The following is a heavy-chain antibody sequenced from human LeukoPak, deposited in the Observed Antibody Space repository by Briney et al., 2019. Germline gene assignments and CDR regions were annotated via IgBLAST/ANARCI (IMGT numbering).Heavy chain of an antibody. D-gene: IGHD6-13*01. V-gene: IGHV4-31*03. Sequence: SETLSLTCTVSGDSISSSGFYWSWIRQHPGKGLEWVGYIYSSGSTNYNASLKSRLTISVDTSKNQFSLRLTSVTAADTAVYYRASDSTHRAASGSFVYWGQGSLVTVSS. CDR3: ASDSTHRAASGSFVY. J-gene: IGHJ4*02. CDR1: GDSISSSGFY. CDR2: IYSSGST.